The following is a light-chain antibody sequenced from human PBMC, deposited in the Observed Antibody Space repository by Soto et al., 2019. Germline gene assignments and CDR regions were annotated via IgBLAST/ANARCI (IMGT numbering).Light chain of an antibody. CDR2: RAS. V-gene: IGKV3-20*01. CDR3: QQYGSSPRT. Sequence: VMTQSPATLSVSPGDRATLSCRGSQTVNNNYVAWYQQKTGQAPRLLIFRASNKATGIPDRFSGSGSGTEFILTISRLEPEDFAVYYCQQYGSSPRTCGQGTKVDIK. J-gene: IGKJ1*01. CDR1: QTVNNNY.